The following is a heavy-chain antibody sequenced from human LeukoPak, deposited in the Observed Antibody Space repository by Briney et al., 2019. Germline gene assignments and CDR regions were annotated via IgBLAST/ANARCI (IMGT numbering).Heavy chain of an antibody. Sequence: ASVKVSCKASGCTFTGYYMHWVRQAPGQGLEWMGRINPNSGGTNYAQKFQGRVTMTRDTSISTAYMELSRLRSDDTAVYYCARVTVYGSGKDKPFDYWGQGTLVTVSS. CDR3: ARVTVYGSGKDKPFDY. J-gene: IGHJ4*02. CDR2: INPNSGGT. V-gene: IGHV1-2*06. D-gene: IGHD3-10*01. CDR1: GCTFTGYY.